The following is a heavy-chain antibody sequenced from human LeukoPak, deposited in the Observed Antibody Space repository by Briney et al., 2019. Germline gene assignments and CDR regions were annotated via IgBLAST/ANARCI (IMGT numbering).Heavy chain of an antibody. J-gene: IGHJ4*02. D-gene: IGHD3-10*01. CDR2: ISYDGSNK. Sequence: GGSLRLSCAASGFTISSYAMHWVRQAPGKGLEWVAVISYDGSNKYYADSVKGRFTISRDNSKNTLYLQMNSLRAEDTAVYYCARGSSGSGSYYKRWGQGTLVTVSS. V-gene: IGHV3-30-3*01. CDR3: ARGSSGSGSYYKR. CDR1: GFTISSYA.